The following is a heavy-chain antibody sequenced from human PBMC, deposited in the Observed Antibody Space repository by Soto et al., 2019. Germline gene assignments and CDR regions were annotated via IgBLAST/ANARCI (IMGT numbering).Heavy chain of an antibody. CDR1: GGSMSSGDYY. D-gene: IGHD5-18*01. J-gene: IGHJ4*02. CDR2: IYYSGST. Sequence: SXTLSLTCTVSGGSMSSGDYYWSWIRQPPGKGLEWIGYIYYSGSTNYNPSLKSRVTISVDTSKNQFSLKLSSVTAADTAVYCARRYGSCFDYWGQGTLVTVSS. V-gene: IGHV4-61*08. CDR3: ARRYGSCFDY.